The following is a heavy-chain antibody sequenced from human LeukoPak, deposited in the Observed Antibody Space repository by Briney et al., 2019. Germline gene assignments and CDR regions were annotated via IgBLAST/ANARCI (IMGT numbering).Heavy chain of an antibody. CDR2: IDYSGST. Sequence: SETLSLTCAVSGGFISSSGYCWGWIRQPPGKGLEWIGSIDYSGSTNYNPSLKSRVTISVDMSKNQFSLKLSSVTAADTAVYYCVVLMATYGGYDYYYFDYWGQGTLVTVSS. V-gene: IGHV4-39*07. J-gene: IGHJ4*02. CDR1: GGFISSSGYC. CDR3: VVLMATYGGYDYYYFDY. D-gene: IGHD5-24*01.